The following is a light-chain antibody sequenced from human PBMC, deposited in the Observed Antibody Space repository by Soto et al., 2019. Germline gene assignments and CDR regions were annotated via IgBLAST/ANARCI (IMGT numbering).Light chain of an antibody. CDR3: LQYETYWT. CDR2: DAS. CDR1: QSVSIN. J-gene: IGKJ1*01. V-gene: IGKV3-11*01. Sequence: EIVMTQSPATLSVSPGERATLSCRASQSVSINLAWYQQKPGQAPRLLIYDASNRATGIPARFSGSGSGTDFTLTISSLEPEDFATYYCLQYETYWTFGQGTKVDIK.